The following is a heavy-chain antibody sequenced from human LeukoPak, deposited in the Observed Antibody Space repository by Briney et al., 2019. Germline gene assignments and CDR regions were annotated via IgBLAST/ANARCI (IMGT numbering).Heavy chain of an antibody. D-gene: IGHD2-8*01. Sequence: ETLSLTCAVYGGSFSGYYWSWVRQAPGKGLEWFSAISGSGGSTYYADSVKGRFTIPIDNSKNTLYLQMNSLRAEDTAVYYCAKDLLGYCTNGVCLPYDYWGQGTLVTVSS. CDR3: AKDLLGYCTNGVCLPYDY. V-gene: IGHV3-23*01. J-gene: IGHJ4*02. CDR1: GGSFSGYY. CDR2: ISGSGGST.